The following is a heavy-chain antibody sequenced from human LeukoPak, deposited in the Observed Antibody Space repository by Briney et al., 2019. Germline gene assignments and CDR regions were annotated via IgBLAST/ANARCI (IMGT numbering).Heavy chain of an antibody. CDR2: ISGSGGST. J-gene: IGHJ4*02. Sequence: GGSLRLSCAASGFTFSSYAMSWVRQAPWKGLEWVSAISGSGGSTYYADSVKGRFTISRDNSKNTLYLQMNSLRAEDTAVYYCAKKYYYDSSGYYRYWGQGTLVTVSS. CDR3: AKKYYYDSSGYYRY. D-gene: IGHD3-22*01. CDR1: GFTFSSYA. V-gene: IGHV3-23*01.